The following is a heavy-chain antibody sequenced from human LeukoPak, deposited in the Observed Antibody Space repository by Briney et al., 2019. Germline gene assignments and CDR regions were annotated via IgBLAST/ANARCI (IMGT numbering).Heavy chain of an antibody. CDR1: GFTFSSYA. CDR3: ARTETVTAMDYYFDY. V-gene: IGHV3-30*04. Sequence: PGRSLRLSCAASGFTFSSYAMHWVRQAPGKGLEWVAVISYDGSNKYYADSVKGRFTISRDNSKNTLYLQMNSLRAEDTAVYYCARTETVTAMDYYFDYWGQGTLVTVSS. D-gene: IGHD5-18*01. J-gene: IGHJ4*02. CDR2: ISYDGSNK.